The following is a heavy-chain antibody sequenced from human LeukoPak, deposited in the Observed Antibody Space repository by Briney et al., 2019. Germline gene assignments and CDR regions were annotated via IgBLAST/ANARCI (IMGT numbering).Heavy chain of an antibody. V-gene: IGHV4-39*01. J-gene: IGHJ5*02. Sequence: RSSGTLSLTCTVSGVSISSSSYYWVWIRQPPGKRLVWIGSIYYSGSTYYNPSLKRRVTISVDTSKNQFSLKLSSVTAADTAVYYCARHPPVHKGEDWFDPWGQGTLVTVSS. CDR3: ARHPPVHKGEDWFDP. CDR2: IYYSGST. CDR1: GVSISSSSYY. D-gene: IGHD3-16*01.